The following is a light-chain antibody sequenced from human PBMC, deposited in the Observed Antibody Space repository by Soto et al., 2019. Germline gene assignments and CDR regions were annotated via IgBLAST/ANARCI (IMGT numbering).Light chain of an antibody. CDR2: QAS. Sequence: IQMTQSPSTLSASVGDRVTITCRASRSLQTWLAWYQQKPGKVPKLLIYQASSLQNGVPARFIGSGSGTEFTLTLSSLQPDDVATYYCQQYTCLWTFGPGTKVEIK. CDR1: RSLQTW. J-gene: IGKJ1*01. CDR3: QQYTCLWT. V-gene: IGKV1-5*03.